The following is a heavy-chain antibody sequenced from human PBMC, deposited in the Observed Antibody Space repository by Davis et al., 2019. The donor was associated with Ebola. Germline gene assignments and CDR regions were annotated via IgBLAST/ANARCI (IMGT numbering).Heavy chain of an antibody. J-gene: IGHJ4*02. CDR3: ARRAGVAEAVDY. D-gene: IGHD3-3*01. V-gene: IGHV4-34*01. Sequence: MPSETLSLTCAVYGGSFSGYYWSWIRQPPGKGLEWIGEINHSGSTNYNPSLKSRVTISVDTSKNQFSLKLSSVTAADTAVYYCARRAGVAEAVDYWGQGTLVTVSS. CDR2: INHSGST. CDR1: GGSFSGYY.